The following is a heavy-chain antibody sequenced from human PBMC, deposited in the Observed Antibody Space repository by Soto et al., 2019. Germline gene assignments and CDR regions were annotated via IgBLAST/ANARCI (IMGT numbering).Heavy chain of an antibody. J-gene: IGHJ4*02. Sequence: QVQLVESGGGVVQPGRSLRLSCAASGFTFSSHSIQWVRQAPGKGLEGVAVISYDGSIKYYADSVKGRFTISRDNSKNTAYLQMNCLRAEDTAVFYCAREWSTSGDLDYWGQGTLVIVSS. CDR1: GFTFSSHS. CDR3: AREWSTSGDLDY. V-gene: IGHV3-30-3*01. CDR2: ISYDGSIK. D-gene: IGHD3-10*01.